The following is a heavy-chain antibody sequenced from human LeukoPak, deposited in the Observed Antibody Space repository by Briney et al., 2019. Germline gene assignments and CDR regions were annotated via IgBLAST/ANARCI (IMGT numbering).Heavy chain of an antibody. CDR1: GGFIRSGGYY. Sequence: SETLSLTCTISGGFIRSGGYYWNWIRQFPGKGLQWIGYIYYGGTTYYNPSLKSRVTISVDTSKNQFSLKLSSVTAADTAVYYCARHLRVPGITGTNFAYWGQGTLVTVSS. J-gene: IGHJ4*02. D-gene: IGHD1-7*01. CDR2: IYYGGTT. CDR3: ARHLRVPGITGTNFAY. V-gene: IGHV4-39*01.